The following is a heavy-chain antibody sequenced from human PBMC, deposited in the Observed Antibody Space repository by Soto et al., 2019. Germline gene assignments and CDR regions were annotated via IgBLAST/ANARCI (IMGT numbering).Heavy chain of an antibody. CDR3: ARDVRMLRGRIDGFDM. CDR2: LNWNGGST. J-gene: IGHJ3*02. D-gene: IGHD3-10*01. CDR1: GFTFNDYA. Sequence: GGSLRLSCAASGFTFNDYAMSWVRQAPGKGLEWVSNLNWNGGSTSYADSVRGRFTISRDNAKNSLFLQMNSLRVEDTALYYCARDVRMLRGRIDGFDMWGQGTMVTVSS. V-gene: IGHV3-20*04.